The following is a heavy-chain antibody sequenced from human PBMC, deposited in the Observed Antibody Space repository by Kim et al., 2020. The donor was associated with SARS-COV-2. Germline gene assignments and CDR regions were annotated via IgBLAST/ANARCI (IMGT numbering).Heavy chain of an antibody. CDR2: ISYTGTY. Sequence: SETLSLTCTVSGGSVRSSTYYWGWIRQPSGKGLEWIGTISYTGTYYYNPSLTSRVTMSVDTSKNQFFLNLSSVTVADTAVYYCASYLWGGAEFHFDYWGQGTLVTVSS. D-gene: IGHD2-21*01. CDR1: GGSVRSSTYY. J-gene: IGHJ4*02. V-gene: IGHV4-39*01. CDR3: ASYLWGGAEFHFDY.